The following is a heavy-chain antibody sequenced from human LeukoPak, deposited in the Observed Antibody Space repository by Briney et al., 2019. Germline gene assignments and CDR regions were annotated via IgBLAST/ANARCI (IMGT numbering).Heavy chain of an antibody. CDR2: INHSGSA. D-gene: IGHD2-15*01. V-gene: IGHV4-34*01. CDR1: GGSFSGYY. J-gene: IGHJ5*01. CDR3: ARANTLHNWFDS. Sequence: PSETLSLTCAVYGGSFSGYYWTWIRQPPGKGLEWIGDINHSGSANCNPSLKSRVTISVDTSKNQFSLKLSSVTAADTAVYYCARANTLHNWFDSWGQGTLVTVSS.